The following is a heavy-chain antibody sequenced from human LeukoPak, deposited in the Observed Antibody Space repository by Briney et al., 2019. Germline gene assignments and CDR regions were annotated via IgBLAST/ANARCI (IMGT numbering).Heavy chain of an antibody. CDR3: ASYLGQWDYYYGMDV. V-gene: IGHV3-33*01. CDR2: IWYDGSNK. J-gene: IGHJ6*02. Sequence: GGSLRLSCAASGITFSSYGMHWVRQAPGKGLEWVAVIWYDGSNKYYADSVKGRFTISRDNSKNTLYLQMNSLRAEDTAVYYCASYLGQWDYYYGMDVWGQGTTVTVSS. CDR1: GITFSSYG. D-gene: IGHD6-19*01.